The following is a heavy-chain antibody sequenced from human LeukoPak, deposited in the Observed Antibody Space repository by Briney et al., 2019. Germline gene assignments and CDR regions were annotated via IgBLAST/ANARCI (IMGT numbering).Heavy chain of an antibody. CDR3: ARESRRYCSSTSCYSVY. V-gene: IGHV3-48*01. CDR1: GFTFSSYS. Sequence: GGSLRLSCAASGFTFSSYSMNWVRQAPGKGLEWVSYISSSSSTIYYADSVKGRFTISRDNAKNSLYLQTNSLRAEDTAVYYCARESRRYCSSTSCYSVYWGQGTLVTVSS. J-gene: IGHJ4*02. D-gene: IGHD2-2*01. CDR2: ISSSSSTI.